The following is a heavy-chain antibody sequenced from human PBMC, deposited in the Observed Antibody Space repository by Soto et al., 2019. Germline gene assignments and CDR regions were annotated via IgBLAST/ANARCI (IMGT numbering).Heavy chain of an antibody. J-gene: IGHJ4*02. V-gene: IGHV1-18*01. CDR1: GYTFPSYG. Sequence: ASVKVSCKASGYTFPSYGISWVRPAPGQGREWMGWISAYNGNTNYAQKLQGRVTMTTDTSTSTAYMELRSLRSDDTAVYYCARDPVAVAGTFVDYWGQGTLVTVSS. D-gene: IGHD6-19*01. CDR3: ARDPVAVAGTFVDY. CDR2: ISAYNGNT.